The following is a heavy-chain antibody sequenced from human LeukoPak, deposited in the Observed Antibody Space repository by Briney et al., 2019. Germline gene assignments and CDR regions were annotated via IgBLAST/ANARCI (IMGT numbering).Heavy chain of an antibody. CDR2: INPNSGGT. D-gene: IGHD6-6*01. V-gene: IGHV1-2*02. CDR1: GYTFTGYY. CDR3: ARALTQSSIAATLDY. J-gene: IGHJ4*02. Sequence: AGVKVSCKASGYTFTGYYMHWVRQAPGQGLEWMGWINPNSGGTNYAQKFQGRVTMTRDTSISTAYMELSRLRSDDTAVYYCARALTQSSIAATLDYWGQGTLVSVSS.